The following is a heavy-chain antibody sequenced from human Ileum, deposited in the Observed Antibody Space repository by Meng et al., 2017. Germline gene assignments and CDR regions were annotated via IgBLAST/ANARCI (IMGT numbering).Heavy chain of an antibody. CDR2: FIPIFGTA. CDR3: ARGGGRYCSGGSCYSFDY. V-gene: IGHV1-69*05. D-gene: IGHD2-15*01. J-gene: IGHJ4*02. Sequence: QDRRVQLGAGVKNLVFLVKFYCNALGGTFTGFACSGVRKTPGKGLGWWGGFIPIFGTANYAPKFQGRVTITTNEYTTKAYMELRSLRSEDTAVYYCARGGGRYCSGGSCYSFDYWGQGTLVTVSS. CDR1: GGTFTGFA.